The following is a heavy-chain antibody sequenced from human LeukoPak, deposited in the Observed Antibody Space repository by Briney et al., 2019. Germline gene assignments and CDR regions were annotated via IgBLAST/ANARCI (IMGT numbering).Heavy chain of an antibody. CDR3: ASEGFDY. Sequence: GGSLRLSCAASGFNFSSYWMHWVRQAPGKGLVWISRINYDGTTTSYADSVKGRFTISRDNAKNTLYLQMNSLRAEDTAVYYCASEGFDYWGQGTLVTVSS. V-gene: IGHV3-74*01. CDR1: GFNFSSYW. CDR2: INYDGTTT. J-gene: IGHJ4*02.